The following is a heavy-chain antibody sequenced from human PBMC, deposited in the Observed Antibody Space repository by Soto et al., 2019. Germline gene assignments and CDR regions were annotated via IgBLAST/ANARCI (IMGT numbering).Heavy chain of an antibody. CDR1: GFTFSSYA. D-gene: IGHD3-3*01. CDR3: AKGYYDFWSGYVFDY. CDR2: ISGSGGST. V-gene: IGHV3-23*01. J-gene: IGHJ4*02. Sequence: GGSLRLSCAASGFTFSSYAMSWVRQAPGKGLEWVSAISGSGGSTYYADSVKGRFTISRDNSKNTLYLQMNSLRAEDTAVYYCAKGYYDFWSGYVFDYWGQGTLVTVSS.